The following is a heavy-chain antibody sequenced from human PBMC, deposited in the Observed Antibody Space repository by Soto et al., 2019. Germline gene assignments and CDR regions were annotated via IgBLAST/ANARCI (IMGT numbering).Heavy chain of an antibody. D-gene: IGHD4-17*01. V-gene: IGHV1-69*13. CDR3: ARGAYYGDYPRGWFDP. J-gene: IGHJ5*02. Sequence: SVKVSCKASGGTFSSYAISWVRQAPGQGLEWMGGIIPIFGTANYAQKFQGRVTITADESTSTAYMELSSLRSEDTAVYYCARGAYYGDYPRGWFDPWGQGTLVTVSS. CDR2: IIPIFGTA. CDR1: GGTFSSYA.